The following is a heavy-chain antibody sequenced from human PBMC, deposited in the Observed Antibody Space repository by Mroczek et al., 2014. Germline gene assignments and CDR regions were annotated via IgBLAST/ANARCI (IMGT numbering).Heavy chain of an antibody. CDR2: IKSKTDGGTT. J-gene: IGHJ3*02. Sequence: VQLVQSGGGLVKPGGSLRLSCAASGFTFSNAWMSWVRQAPGKGLEWVGRIKSKTDGGTTDYAAPVKGRFTISRDDSKNTLYLQMNSLKTEDTAVYYCTTDQGYYYDSSGYSPYAFDIWGQGTMVTVSS. CDR1: GFTFSNAW. CDR3: TTDQGYYYDSSGYSPYAFDI. V-gene: IGHV3-15*01. D-gene: IGHD3-22*01.